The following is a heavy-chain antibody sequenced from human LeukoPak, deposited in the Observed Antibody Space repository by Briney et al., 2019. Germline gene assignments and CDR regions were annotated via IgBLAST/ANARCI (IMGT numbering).Heavy chain of an antibody. CDR2: ISDTDDRT. Sequence: GGSLRLSCAASGFTVSSYDMSWVRQAPGKGLEWVSAISDTDDRTYYADSMKGRFTISRDNSKNTLYLQMNSLRGEDAAVYYCAKVTWSTAGTTPYVCWGQGTLVTVSS. CDR1: GFTVSSYD. J-gene: IGHJ4*02. V-gene: IGHV3-23*01. D-gene: IGHD1-1*01. CDR3: AKVTWSTAGTTPYVC.